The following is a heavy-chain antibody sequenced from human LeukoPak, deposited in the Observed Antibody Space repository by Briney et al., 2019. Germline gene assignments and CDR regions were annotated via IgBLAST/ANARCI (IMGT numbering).Heavy chain of an antibody. CDR2: IYYSGST. V-gene: IGHV4-39*01. J-gene: IGHJ4*02. CDR3: ARLWRFYFDY. Sequence: SETLSLTCTVSGGSISSSSYYWGWIRQPPGKGLEWIGSIYYSGSTYYNPSLKSRVTISVDTSKNQFSLKLSSVTAADTAVYYCARLWRFYFDYWGQGTLVTVSS. D-gene: IGHD3-3*01. CDR1: GGSISSSSYY.